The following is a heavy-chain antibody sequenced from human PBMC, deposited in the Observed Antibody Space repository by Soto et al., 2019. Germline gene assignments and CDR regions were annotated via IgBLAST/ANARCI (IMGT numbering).Heavy chain of an antibody. D-gene: IGHD6-19*01. Sequence: RGESLKISCKGSGYSFTSYWISWVRQMPGKGLEWMGRIDPSDSYTNYSPSFQGHVTISADKSISTAYLQWSSLKASDTAMYYCARHWRGASVAATSTEYFQHWGQGTLVTVSS. CDR2: IDPSDSYT. J-gene: IGHJ1*01. V-gene: IGHV5-10-1*01. CDR1: GYSFTSYW. CDR3: ARHWRGASVAATSTEYFQH.